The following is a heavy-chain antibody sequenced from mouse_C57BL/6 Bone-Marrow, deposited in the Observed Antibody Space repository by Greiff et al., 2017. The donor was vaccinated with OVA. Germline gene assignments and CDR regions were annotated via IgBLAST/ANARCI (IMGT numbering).Heavy chain of an antibody. J-gene: IGHJ2*01. D-gene: IGHD2-4*01. V-gene: IGHV1-63*01. CDR1: GYTFTHSW. CDR3: ARTITTASYFDY. Sequence: QFPLQPSGAVLVRPGSSVTMSCTASGYTFTHSWLGWAPQSPGPCLSLIGDIYPGGGYTNYNEKFKGKATLTADKSSSTAYMQFSSLTSEDSAIYYCARTITTASYFDYWGQGTTLTVSS. CDR2: IYPGGGYT.